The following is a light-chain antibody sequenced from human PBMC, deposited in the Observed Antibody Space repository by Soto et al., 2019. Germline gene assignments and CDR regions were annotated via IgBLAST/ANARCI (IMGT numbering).Light chain of an antibody. CDR2: YNN. CDR3: AAWDASLSARV. CDR1: DSNTVSNS. J-gene: IGLJ1*01. Sequence: SVLAQPPSASGADEQVVTISCSGVDSNTVSNSVYWYQHLPRMAPKPLIHYNNQRPSGVPDRFSGSRSGTSASLAIVGLRSGDEAVYYCAAWDASLSARVFGNGTKVNVL. V-gene: IGLV1-47*02.